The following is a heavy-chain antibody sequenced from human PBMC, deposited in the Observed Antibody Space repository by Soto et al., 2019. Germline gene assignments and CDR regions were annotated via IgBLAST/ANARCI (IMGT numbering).Heavy chain of an antibody. J-gene: IGHJ4*02. CDR1: GFTFSSYA. CDR3: AKRSSSSTFDY. D-gene: IGHD6-6*01. CDR2: ISGSDDST. Sequence: EVQLLESGGGLVQPGESLRLSCAASGFTFSSYAMSWVRQAPGKGLEWVSVISGSDDSTYYADSVKGRFTISREKSKNTLYLQMNSLRAEDTAVYYGAKRSSSSTFDYWGQGTLVTVSS. V-gene: IGHV3-23*01.